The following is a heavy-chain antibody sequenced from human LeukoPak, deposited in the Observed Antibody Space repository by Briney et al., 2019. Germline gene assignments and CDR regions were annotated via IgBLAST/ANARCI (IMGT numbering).Heavy chain of an antibody. J-gene: IGHJ4*02. D-gene: IGHD2-15*01. CDR1: GGTFSSYA. CDR2: IIPIFGTA. CDR3: ATQVPYCSGGSCFDHFDY. Sequence: EASVKVSCKASGGTFSSYAISWVRQAPGQGLEWMGGIIPIFGTANYAQKFQGRVTMTEDTSTDTAYMELSSLRSEDTAVYYCATQVPYCSGGSCFDHFDYWGQGTLVTVSS. V-gene: IGHV1-69*06.